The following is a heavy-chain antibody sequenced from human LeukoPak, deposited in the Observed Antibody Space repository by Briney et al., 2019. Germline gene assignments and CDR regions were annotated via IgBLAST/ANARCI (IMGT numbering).Heavy chain of an antibody. D-gene: IGHD6-6*01. CDR1: AGSITSYY. CDR3: ARVSSSSFFDY. V-gene: IGHV4-59*01. CDR2: IYYSGST. Sequence: NPSETLSLTCTVSAGSITSYYWSWIRQPPGKGLEWIGYIYYSGSTNYNPSLKSRVTISVDTSKNQFSLKLSSVTAADTAVYYCARVSSSSFFDYWGQGTLVTVSS. J-gene: IGHJ4*02.